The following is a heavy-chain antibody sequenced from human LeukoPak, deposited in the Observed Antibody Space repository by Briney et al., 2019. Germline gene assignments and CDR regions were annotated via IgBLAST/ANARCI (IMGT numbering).Heavy chain of an antibody. J-gene: IGHJ6*03. CDR3: ARGPAKGFGELFSYYYYMDV. CDR2: ISAYNGNT. D-gene: IGHD3-10*01. CDR1: GYTFTSYG. Sequence: ASVKVSCKASGYTFTSYGISWVRQAPGQGLEWMGWISAYNGNTNYAQKFQGRVTMTRDTSISTAYMELSRLRSDDTAVYYCARGPAKGFGELFSYYYYMDVWGKGTTVTVSS. V-gene: IGHV1-18*01.